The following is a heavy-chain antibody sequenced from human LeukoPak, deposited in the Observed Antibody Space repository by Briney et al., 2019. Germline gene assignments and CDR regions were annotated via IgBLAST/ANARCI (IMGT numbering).Heavy chain of an antibody. D-gene: IGHD3-10*01. J-gene: IGHJ6*03. CDR2: TYSGGRT. CDR3: SRVYYGSGSLHYYYYYMDV. CDR1: GFTVSSNY. Sequence: GGSLRLSCAASGFTVSSNYMSWVRQAPGEGLEWVSVTYSGGRTYYADSVKGRFTISRDNSKNTLYLQMNSLRAEDTAVYYCSRVYYGSGSLHYYYYYMDVWGKGTTVTISS. V-gene: IGHV3-53*01.